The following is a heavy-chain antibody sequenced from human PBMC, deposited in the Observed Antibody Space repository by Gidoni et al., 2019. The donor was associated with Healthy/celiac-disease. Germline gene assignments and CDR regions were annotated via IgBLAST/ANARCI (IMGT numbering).Heavy chain of an antibody. Sequence: QVQLVESAGGVVQPGRSLRLSCPASGFTFSSHGMHWVRQAPGKGLEWVAVIWYDGSNKYYADSVKGRFTISRDNSKNTLYLQMNSLRAEDTAVYYCARDPALGYCSSTSCKSWFDPWGQGTLVTVSS. D-gene: IGHD2-2*01. J-gene: IGHJ5*02. V-gene: IGHV3-33*01. CDR2: IWYDGSNK. CDR3: ARDPALGYCSSTSCKSWFDP. CDR1: GFTFSSHG.